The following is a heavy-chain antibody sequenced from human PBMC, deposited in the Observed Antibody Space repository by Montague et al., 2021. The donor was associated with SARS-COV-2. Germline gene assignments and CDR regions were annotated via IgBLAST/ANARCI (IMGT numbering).Heavy chain of an antibody. CDR1: GASISSANDY. Sequence: TLSLTCSASGASISSANDYWTWIRQPAGKGLEWIGRISTSGSSSYNPSLKSRVTIILDTSKQQFSLELTSVTAADTAVYYCARDRRGMAMAGRAYYYYYMDVWGKGTTVTVSS. V-gene: IGHV4-61*02. D-gene: IGHD6-19*01. J-gene: IGHJ6*03. CDR3: ARDRRGMAMAGRAYYYYYMDV. CDR2: ISTSGSS.